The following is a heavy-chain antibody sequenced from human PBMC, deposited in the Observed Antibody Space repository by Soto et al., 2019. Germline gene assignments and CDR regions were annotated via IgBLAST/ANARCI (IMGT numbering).Heavy chain of an antibody. CDR2: MSNDGSHT. CDR1: GFTFSSNG. J-gene: IGHJ4*02. D-gene: IGHD2-15*01. CDR3: TKGCSSSSNCYIIDY. Sequence: QVQLVESGGGVVQPGRSLRLSCAASGFTFSSNGMHWVRQAPGKGLEWVAVMSNDGSHTSYADSAKGRFTISRDNSKITLYLQMNSLRAEDSGIYYCTKGCSSSSNCYIIDYWGQGALVTVSS. V-gene: IGHV3-30*18.